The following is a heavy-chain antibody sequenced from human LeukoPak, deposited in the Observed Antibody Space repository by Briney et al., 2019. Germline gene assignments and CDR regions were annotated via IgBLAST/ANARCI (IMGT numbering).Heavy chain of an antibody. J-gene: IGHJ2*01. Sequence: SETLSLTCTVSGGSISSYYWSWIRQPPGEGLEWIGHIYYSGSTNYNPSLKSRVTISVDTSKNQFSLKLSSVTAADTAVYYCARDTAVAGTWYFDLWGRGTLVTVSS. D-gene: IGHD6-19*01. V-gene: IGHV4-59*01. CDR3: ARDTAVAGTWYFDL. CDR1: GGSISSYY. CDR2: IYYSGST.